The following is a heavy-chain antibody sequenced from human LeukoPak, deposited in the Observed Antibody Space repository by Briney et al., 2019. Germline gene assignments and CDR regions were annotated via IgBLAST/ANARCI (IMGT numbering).Heavy chain of an antibody. CDR1: GFTFSSYW. J-gene: IGHJ4*02. D-gene: IGHD3-10*01. Sequence: QPGGSLRLSCAASGFTFSSYWMSWVRQAPGKGLEWVANIKQDGHEEYYVDSVEGRFTISRDNAKNSLYLQMNSLRVEDTAVYYCARDPPTKSYGSGTYDYWGQGTLVTVSS. V-gene: IGHV3-7*01. CDR2: IKQDGHEE. CDR3: ARDPPTKSYGSGTYDY.